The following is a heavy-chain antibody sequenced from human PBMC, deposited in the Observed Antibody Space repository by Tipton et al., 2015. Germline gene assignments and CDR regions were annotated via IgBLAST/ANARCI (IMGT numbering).Heavy chain of an antibody. D-gene: IGHD3-3*01. CDR2: ISHSGKT. J-gene: IGHJ4*02. Sequence: TLSLTCAVSAYSISTDYYWVWIRQPPGKGLEWIGAISHSGKTYSNPSLKSRVTISADTSKNQFSLRLTSVTAADTAVYYCAGHYDFWSGYLDYWGQGTLVTVSS. V-gene: IGHV4-38-2*01. CDR3: AGHYDFWSGYLDY. CDR1: AYSISTDYY.